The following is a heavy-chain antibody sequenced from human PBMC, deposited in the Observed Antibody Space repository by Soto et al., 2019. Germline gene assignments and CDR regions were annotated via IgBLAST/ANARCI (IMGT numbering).Heavy chain of an antibody. CDR2: FNPILSFS. J-gene: IGHJ4*02. V-gene: IGHV1-69*02. CDR3: ATSFGSGSRAFDY. CDR1: GDTLNFYT. Sequence: QVQLVQSGAEVKKPGSSVKVSCKASGDTLNFYTINWVRQAPGLGLEWMGRFNPILSFSNSALKFQGRVTLTADKSTSTAYMVLSSLTSEDTAIYYCATSFGSGSRAFDYWGQGALVTVSS. D-gene: IGHD3-10*01.